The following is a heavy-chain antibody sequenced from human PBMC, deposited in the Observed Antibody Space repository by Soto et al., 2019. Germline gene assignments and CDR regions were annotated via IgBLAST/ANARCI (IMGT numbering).Heavy chain of an antibody. CDR2: IYGSGRGI. CDR1: GLPHSLFA. J-gene: IGHJ4*02. D-gene: IGHD3-10*01. CDR3: AKDAVYNDGLWLMDL. V-gene: IGHV3-23*05. Sequence: GGSLRLSCIASGLPHSLFAMMWIRRAPGKGLECVSGIYGSGRGIQYADSVKGRFTISRDNSKNTVYLEMTDLRADDTAIYYCAKDAVYNDGLWLMDLWGQGTQVTVSS.